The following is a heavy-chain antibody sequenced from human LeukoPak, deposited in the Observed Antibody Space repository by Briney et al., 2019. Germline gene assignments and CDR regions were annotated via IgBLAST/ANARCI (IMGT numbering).Heavy chain of an antibody. D-gene: IGHD5-18*01. V-gene: IGHV3-23*01. CDR2: ISGSGGST. J-gene: IGHJ4*02. CDR1: GFTFSSYG. CDR3: AKGLIRGYSYGPSDY. Sequence: PGGSLRLSCAASGFTFSSYGMSWVRQAPGKGLEWVSAISGSGGSTYYADSVKGRFTISRDNSKNTLYLQMNSLRAEDTAVYYCAKGLIRGYSYGPSDYWGQGTLVTVSS.